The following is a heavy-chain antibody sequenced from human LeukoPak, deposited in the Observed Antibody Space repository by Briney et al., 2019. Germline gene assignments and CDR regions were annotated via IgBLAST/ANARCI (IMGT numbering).Heavy chain of an antibody. D-gene: IGHD6-19*01. J-gene: IGHJ4*02. Sequence: GGSLRLSCAASGFTFSSYAMSWVRQAPGKGLEWVSGISGSGGSTYYSDSVKGRFTISRDNSKNTLYLQMNSLRAEDTAVYYCAGRVAVSGTRGDYWGQGTLVTVSS. V-gene: IGHV3-23*01. CDR2: ISGSGGST. CDR1: GFTFSSYA. CDR3: AGRVAVSGTRGDY.